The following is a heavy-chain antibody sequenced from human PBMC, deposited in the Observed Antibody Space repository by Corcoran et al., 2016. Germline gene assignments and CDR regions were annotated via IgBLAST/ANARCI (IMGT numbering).Heavy chain of an antibody. V-gene: IGHV3-21*01. D-gene: IGHD3-10*01. CDR2: ISSSSPYI. Sequence: EVQLEESGGGLVKPGGSLRLSCAVSGFMFSSYSMNWVRQAPGKGLEWVSCISSSSPYIYYGDSVKGRFTISRDNAKNSLYLQMNNLRAEDTAVYYCARGAASPSPHGGLSDYWGQGILVTVSS. CDR1: GFMFSSYS. CDR3: ARGAASPSPHGGLSDY. J-gene: IGHJ4*02.